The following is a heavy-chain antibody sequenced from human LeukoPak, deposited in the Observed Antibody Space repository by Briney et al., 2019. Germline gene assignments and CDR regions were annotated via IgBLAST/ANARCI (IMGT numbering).Heavy chain of an antibody. Sequence: NLPETLSLTCTVSGGSISSRSYYWGWIRQPPGKGLEWIGSMYYSGNTYYNPSLKSRVTISVDTSKNQFSLKLSSVTAADTAVYYCARKVRPDYSRFDYWGQGTLVTVSS. V-gene: IGHV4-39*01. CDR2: MYYSGNT. CDR1: GGSISSRSYY. D-gene: IGHD4/OR15-4a*01. CDR3: ARKVRPDYSRFDY. J-gene: IGHJ4*02.